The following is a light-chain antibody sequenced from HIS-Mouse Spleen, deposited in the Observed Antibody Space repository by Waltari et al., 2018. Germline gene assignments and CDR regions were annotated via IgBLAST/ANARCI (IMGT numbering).Light chain of an antibody. J-gene: IGLJ1*01. V-gene: IGLV2-11*01. CDR2: DVS. CDR3: CSYAGSYTYV. CDR1: SSDVGGYNY. Sequence: QSALTQPRSVSGSPGQSVTISCTGTSSDVGGYNYVSWYQQHPGKAPKLMIYDVSKRPSGVPVRFSGSKSGNTASLTISGLQAEDEADYYCCSYAGSYTYVVGTGTKVTVL.